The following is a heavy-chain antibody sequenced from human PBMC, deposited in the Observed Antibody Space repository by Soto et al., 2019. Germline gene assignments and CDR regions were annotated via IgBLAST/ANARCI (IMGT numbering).Heavy chain of an antibody. D-gene: IGHD1-1*01. CDR2: IYYSGST. J-gene: IGHJ4*02. V-gene: IGHV4-39*01. Sequence: SETLSLTCTVSGGSISSSSYYWGWIRQPPGKGLEWIGSIYYSGSTYYNPSLKSRVTISVDTSKNQFSLKLTSVTAADTAVYYCARDKITGLFDYWGEGTLVTVTS. CDR1: GGSISSSSYY. CDR3: ARDKITGLFDY.